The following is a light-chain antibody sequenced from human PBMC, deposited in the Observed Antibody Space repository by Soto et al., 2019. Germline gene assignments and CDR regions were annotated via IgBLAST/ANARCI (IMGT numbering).Light chain of an antibody. CDR2: VAS. Sequence: IHMTQSPLSLSASVGDRVTITCRASQDIGKDLAWYQQKPGKAPELLISVASSLESGVPSRFSGSGSGTEFTLTISSLQPDDFATYYCQQYNSYSRTFGQGTKVDIK. CDR1: QDIGKD. J-gene: IGKJ1*01. CDR3: QQYNSYSRT. V-gene: IGKV1-17*01.